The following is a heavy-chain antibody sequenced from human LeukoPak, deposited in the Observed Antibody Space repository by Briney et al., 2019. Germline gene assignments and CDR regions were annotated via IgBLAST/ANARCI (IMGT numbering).Heavy chain of an antibody. Sequence: GGSLRLSCAASGFTFSKYWMLWVRQAPGKGLESVSRINTDGTVTTYADSVKGRFTVSRDNADNTMFLQMNSVRDKDTAMYYCATKQWLAPPPDSWGQGTPVTVSS. CDR3: ATKQWLAPPPDS. D-gene: IGHD6-19*01. V-gene: IGHV3-74*01. J-gene: IGHJ4*02. CDR1: GFTFSKYW. CDR2: INTDGTVT.